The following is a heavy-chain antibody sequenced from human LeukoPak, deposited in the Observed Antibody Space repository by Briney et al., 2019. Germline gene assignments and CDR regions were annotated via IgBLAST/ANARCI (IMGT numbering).Heavy chain of an antibody. D-gene: IGHD5-12*01. CDR1: GFTFSSYE. J-gene: IGHJ4*02. CDR2: ISSSGSTR. Sequence: QAGGSLRLSCAASGFTFSSYEMNWVRQAPGKGLEWVSYISSSGSTRYYADSVKGRFTMSRDNAKNSLYLQMNSLRAEDTAVYYCARDPGSGYEEHFDYWGQGTLVTVSS. CDR3: ARDPGSGYEEHFDY. V-gene: IGHV3-48*03.